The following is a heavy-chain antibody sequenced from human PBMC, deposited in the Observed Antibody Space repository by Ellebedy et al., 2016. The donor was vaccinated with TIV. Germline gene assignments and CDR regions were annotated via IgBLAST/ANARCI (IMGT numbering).Heavy chain of an antibody. CDR3: ARVSLVVVAVYAFDI. D-gene: IGHD2-15*01. V-gene: IGHV3-7*01. CDR2: IKQDGSEK. J-gene: IGHJ3*02. CDR1: GFTFSSYW. Sequence: GGSLRLSCAASGFTFSSYWMSWVRQAPGKGLEWVANIKQDGSEKYYVDSVKGRFTISRDNAKNSLYLQMNSLRAEDTAVYYCARVSLVVVAVYAFDIWGQGTMVTVSS.